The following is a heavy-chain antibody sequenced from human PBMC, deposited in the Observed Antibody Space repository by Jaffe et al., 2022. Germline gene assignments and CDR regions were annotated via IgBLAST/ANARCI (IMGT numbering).Heavy chain of an antibody. CDR2: IYYSGST. V-gene: IGHV4-39*01. J-gene: IGHJ6*03. Sequence: QLQLQESGPGLVKPSETLSLTCTVSGGSISSSSYYWGWIRQPPGKGLEWIGSIYYSGSTYYNPSLKSRVTISVDTSKNQFSLKLSSVTAADTAVYYCARLLYYYYMDVWGKGTTVTVSS. CDR3: ARLLYYYYMDV. CDR1: GGSISSSSYY.